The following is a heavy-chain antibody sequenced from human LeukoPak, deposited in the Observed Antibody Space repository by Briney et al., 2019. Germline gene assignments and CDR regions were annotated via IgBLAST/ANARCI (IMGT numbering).Heavy chain of an antibody. CDR2: ISYDGSNK. Sequence: GGSLRLSCAASGFTFSSYAMHWVRQAPGKGLEWAAVISYDGSNKYYADSVKGRFTISRDNSKNTLYLQMNSLRAEDTAVYYCARGLGAVEDAFDIWGQGTMVTVSS. J-gene: IGHJ3*02. CDR1: GFTFSSYA. CDR3: ARGLGAVEDAFDI. D-gene: IGHD6-19*01. V-gene: IGHV3-30*04.